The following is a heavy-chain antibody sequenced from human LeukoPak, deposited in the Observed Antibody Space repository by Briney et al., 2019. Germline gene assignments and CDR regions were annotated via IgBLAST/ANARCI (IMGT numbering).Heavy chain of an antibody. D-gene: IGHD3-10*02. CDR2: ISSSGSTI. CDR3: AELGITMIGGV. V-gene: IGHV3-48*03. Sequence: GGSLRLSCAASGFTFSSYEMNWVRQAPGKGLEWVSYISSSGSTIYYADSVKGRFTISRDNAKNSLYPQMNSLRAEDTAVYYCAELGITMIGGVWGKGTTVAISS. J-gene: IGHJ6*04. CDR1: GFTFSSYE.